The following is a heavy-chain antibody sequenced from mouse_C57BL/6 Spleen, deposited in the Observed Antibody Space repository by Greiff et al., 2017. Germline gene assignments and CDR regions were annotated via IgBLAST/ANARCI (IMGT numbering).Heavy chain of an antibody. V-gene: IGHV5-17*01. CDR3: SRGTGNFDY. CDR1: GFTFSDYG. CDR2: ISSGSSTI. D-gene: IGHD1-1*02. Sequence: EVQLVESGGGLVKPGGSLKLSCAASGFTFSDYGMHWVRQAPDKGMAWVAYISSGSSTIYYADTVKGRFTISRDNAKNTLFLQMTSLRSEDTAMYYCSRGTGNFDYWRQGTTLTVSS. J-gene: IGHJ2*01.